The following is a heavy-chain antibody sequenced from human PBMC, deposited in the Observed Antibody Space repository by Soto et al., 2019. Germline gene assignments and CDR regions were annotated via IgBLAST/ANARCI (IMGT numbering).Heavy chain of an antibody. J-gene: IGHJ3*02. V-gene: IGHV3-53*01. Sequence: EVQLVESGGGLIQPGGSRRLSCAASGFTVSSNYMSWVRPAPGKGLEWVSIIYSGGSTYYADSLKGRFTISRDNSKNTLYLQMNSLRAEDTAVYYCARDSSYAFDIWGQGTMVTVSS. CDR3: ARDSSYAFDI. CDR2: IYSGGST. CDR1: GFTVSSNY.